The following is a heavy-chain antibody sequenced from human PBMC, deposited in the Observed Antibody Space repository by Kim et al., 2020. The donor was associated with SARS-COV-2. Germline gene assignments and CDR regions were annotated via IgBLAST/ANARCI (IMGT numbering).Heavy chain of an antibody. CDR3: AREGYDYVWGSYPSTPR. D-gene: IGHD3-16*01. V-gene: IGHV3-21*01. CDR1: GFTFSSYS. Sequence: GGSLRLSCAASGFTFSSYSMNWVRQAPGKGLEWVSSISSSSSYIYYADSVKGRFTISRDNAKNSLYLQMNSLRAEDTAVYYCAREGYDYVWGSYPSTPRWGQGTLVTVSS. CDR2: ISSSSSYI. J-gene: IGHJ4*02.